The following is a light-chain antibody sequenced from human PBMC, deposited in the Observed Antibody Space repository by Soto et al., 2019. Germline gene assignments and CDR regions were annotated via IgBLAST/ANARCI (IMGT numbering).Light chain of an antibody. J-gene: IGLJ3*02. V-gene: IGLV1-40*01. CDR2: GNS. CDR3: QSYDSSLSGWV. CDR1: SSNIGAGYD. Sequence: QSVLTQPPSVSGAPGQRVTISCTGSSSNIGAGYDVHWYQQLPGTAPKLLIYGNSNRPSGVPDRFSGSKSGTSASLAITGLQAEYEADYYCQSYDSSLSGWVFGGGTKPTVL.